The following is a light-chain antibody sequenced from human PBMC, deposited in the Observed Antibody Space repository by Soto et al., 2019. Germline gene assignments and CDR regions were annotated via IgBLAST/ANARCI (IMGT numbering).Light chain of an antibody. CDR2: GNT. CDR1: SSNFGESI. V-gene: IGLV1-44*01. J-gene: IGLJ1*01. Sequence: QSVLTQPPSVSGTPGQRVTISCSGSSSNFGESIVSWYQQLPGGAPTVVVYGNTQRPLGVPVRFSGSKSATPASLAIRGLLPEDEADYYCAAWDAGLLGFGSGPRSPS. CDR3: AAWDAGLLG.